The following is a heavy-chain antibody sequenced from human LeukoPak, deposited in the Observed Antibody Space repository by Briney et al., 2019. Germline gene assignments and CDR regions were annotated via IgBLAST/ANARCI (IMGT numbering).Heavy chain of an antibody. Sequence: PSETLSLTCTVSGGSISSGGYYWSWIRQHPGKGLEWIGEINHSGSTNYNPSLKSRVTISVDTSKNQFSLKLSSVTAADTAVYYCARGLRAVTIDYWGQGTLVTVSS. D-gene: IGHD6-19*01. J-gene: IGHJ4*02. V-gene: IGHV4-39*07. CDR2: INHSGST. CDR1: GGSISSGGYY. CDR3: ARGLRAVTIDY.